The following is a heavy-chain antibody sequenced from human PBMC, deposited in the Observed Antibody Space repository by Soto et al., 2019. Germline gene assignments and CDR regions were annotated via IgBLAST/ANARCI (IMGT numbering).Heavy chain of an antibody. J-gene: IGHJ6*02. CDR1: GFTFSSYS. V-gene: IGHV3-48*02. CDR3: ARDLRDIVVVVAAAIYYYYGMDV. Sequence: GGSLRLSCAASGFTFSSYSMNWVRQAPGKGLEWVSYISSSSSTIYYADSVKGRFTISRDNAKNSLYLQMNSLRDEDTAVYYCARDLRDIVVVVAAAIYYYYGMDVWGQGTTVTVSS. CDR2: ISSSSSTI. D-gene: IGHD2-15*01.